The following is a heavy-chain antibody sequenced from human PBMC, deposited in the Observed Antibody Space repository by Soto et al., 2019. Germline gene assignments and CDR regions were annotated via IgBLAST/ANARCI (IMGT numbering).Heavy chain of an antibody. D-gene: IGHD3-9*01. CDR3: ATQMCGPRPHFGWLSPVTS. CDR2: ISHTGET. J-gene: IGHJ5*02. Sequence: QLRLQESGPGLVKPSGTLCLTCTVSGGSVTSDDSYWGWIRRPPGQGLEWIGTISHTGETFYNPPLNSRLTMSLDASKNQFSLKLATMTAADAGVFFCATQMCGPRPHFGWLSPVTSWGQGIPVTVSS. CDR1: GGSVTSDDSY. V-gene: IGHV4-39*01.